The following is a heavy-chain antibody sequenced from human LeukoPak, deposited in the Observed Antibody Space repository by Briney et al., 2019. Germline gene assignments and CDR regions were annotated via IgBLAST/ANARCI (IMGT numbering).Heavy chain of an antibody. CDR2: IYYSGST. CDR3: ARDHGGIAARRGFDY. CDR1: GGSISSGGYY. Sequence: PSETLSLTCTVSGGSISSGGYYWSWIRQHPGTGLEWIGYIYYSGSTYYNPSLKSRVTISVDTSKNQFSLKLSSVTAADTAVYYCARDHGGIAARRGFDYWGQGTLVTVSS. V-gene: IGHV4-31*03. D-gene: IGHD6-6*01. J-gene: IGHJ4*02.